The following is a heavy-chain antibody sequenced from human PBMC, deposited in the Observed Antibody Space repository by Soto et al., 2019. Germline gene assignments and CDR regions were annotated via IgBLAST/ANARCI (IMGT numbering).Heavy chain of an antibody. CDR2: IYPGDSDT. D-gene: IGHD6-13*01. J-gene: IGHJ6*02. CDR3: ARIGQQMVRAYYYSGMDV. V-gene: IGHV5-51*01. CDR1: GYSFTSYW. Sequence: GESLKISCKGSGYSFTSYWIGWVRQMPGKGLEWMGIIYPGDSDTRYSPSFQGQVTISADKSISTAYLQWSSLKDSATAMYSCARIGQQMVRAYYYSGMDVWGQGTPLTVSS.